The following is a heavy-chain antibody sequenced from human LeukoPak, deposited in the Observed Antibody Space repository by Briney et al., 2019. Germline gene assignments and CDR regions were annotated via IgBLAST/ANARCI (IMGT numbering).Heavy chain of an antibody. CDR2: ISGSGGST. CDR3: AKDGPVGYDFWSGYLTFDY. D-gene: IGHD3-3*01. V-gene: IGHV3-23*01. Sequence: GGSLRLSCAASGFTFSSYAMSWVRQAPGKGLEWVSAISGSGGSTYYADSVKGRFTISRDNSKNTLYLQMNSLRAEDTAVYYCAKDGPVGYDFWSGYLTFDYWGQGTLVTVSS. J-gene: IGHJ4*02. CDR1: GFTFSSYA.